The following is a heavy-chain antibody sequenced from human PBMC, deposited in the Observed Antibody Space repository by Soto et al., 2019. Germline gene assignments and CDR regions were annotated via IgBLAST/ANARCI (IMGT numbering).Heavy chain of an antibody. V-gene: IGHV4-30-4*01. J-gene: IGHJ4*02. D-gene: IGHD3-10*01. CDR1: GGSISSGYYY. CDR2: IYYSGNT. Sequence: PSETLSLTCSVSGGSISSGYYYWSWIRQPPGKGLEWIGNIYYSGNTYYNPSLKSRLIISIDTSKNQFSLKVGSVTAADTAVYYCAILWFGELLFAPRGSRFDYWGQGTLVTVSS. CDR3: AILWFGELLFAPRGSRFDY.